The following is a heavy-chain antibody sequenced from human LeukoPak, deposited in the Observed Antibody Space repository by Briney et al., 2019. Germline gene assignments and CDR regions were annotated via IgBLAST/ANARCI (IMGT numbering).Heavy chain of an antibody. CDR3: ARDRRGGSGSYRRFDY. CDR2: ISAYNGNT. V-gene: IGHV1-18*01. CDR1: GYTFTSYG. D-gene: IGHD3-10*01. Sequence: ASVKVSCKASGYTFTSYGISWVRQAPGQGPEWMGWISAYNGNTNYAQKLQGGVTMTTDTSTSTAYMELRSLRSDDTAVYYCARDRRGGSGSYRRFDYWGQGTLVTVSS. J-gene: IGHJ4*02.